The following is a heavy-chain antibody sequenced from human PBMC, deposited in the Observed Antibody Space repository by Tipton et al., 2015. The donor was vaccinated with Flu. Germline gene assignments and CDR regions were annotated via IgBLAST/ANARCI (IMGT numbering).Heavy chain of an antibody. Sequence: GLVKPSETLSLTCTVSGGSISSYYWSWIRQPPGKGLEWIGYIYYSGSTNYNPSLKSRVTISVDTSKNQFSLKLSSVTAADTAVYYCARYGTYGGSRYFQHWGQGTLVTVSS. CDR1: GGSISSYY. D-gene: IGHD1-26*01. J-gene: IGHJ1*01. CDR3: ARYGTYGGSRYFQH. V-gene: IGHV4-59*01. CDR2: IYYSGST.